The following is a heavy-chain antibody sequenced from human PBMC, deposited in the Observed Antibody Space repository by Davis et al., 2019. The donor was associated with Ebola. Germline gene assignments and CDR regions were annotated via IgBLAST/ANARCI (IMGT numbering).Heavy chain of an antibody. CDR3: ATTAGYYDSSGYPY. Sequence: SVKVSCKASGGTFSSYAISWVRQAPGQGLEWMGGIIPIFGTANYAQKFQGRVTITADKSTSTAYMELSSLRSEDTAVYYCATTAGYYDSSGYPYWGQGTLVTVSS. J-gene: IGHJ4*02. V-gene: IGHV1-69*06. D-gene: IGHD3-22*01. CDR1: GGTFSSYA. CDR2: IIPIFGTA.